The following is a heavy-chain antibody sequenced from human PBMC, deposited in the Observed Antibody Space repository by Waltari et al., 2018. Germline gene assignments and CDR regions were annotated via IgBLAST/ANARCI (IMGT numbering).Heavy chain of an antibody. CDR2: SSSGGYT. CDR1: GFPVSNNY. V-gene: IGHV3-66*02. Sequence: EVQLAESGGGLVQPGGSLRISCAASGFPVSNNYMSWVRQAPGKGLEWVSLSSSGGYTQYADSVKGRFTISRDKSKNTLYLQMNSLRVEDTAVYYCARNPRYDSPDWGQGTLVTVSS. J-gene: IGHJ4*02. CDR3: ARNPRYDSPD. D-gene: IGHD3-22*01.